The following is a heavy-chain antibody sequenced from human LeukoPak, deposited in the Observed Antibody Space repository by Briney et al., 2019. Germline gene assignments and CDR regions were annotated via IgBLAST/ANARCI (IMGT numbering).Heavy chain of an antibody. CDR1: GYTFTSYD. V-gene: IGHV1-8*01. CDR3: ARDQSTIFGVVIIPNYYYGMDV. J-gene: IGHJ6*02. D-gene: IGHD3-3*01. Sequence: ASVKVSCKASGYTFTSYDINWVRQATGQGLEWMGWMNPNSGNTGYAQKFQGRVTMTRNTSISTAYMELSSLRSEDTAVYYCARDQSTIFGVVIIPNYYYGMDVWGQGTTVTVSS. CDR2: MNPNSGNT.